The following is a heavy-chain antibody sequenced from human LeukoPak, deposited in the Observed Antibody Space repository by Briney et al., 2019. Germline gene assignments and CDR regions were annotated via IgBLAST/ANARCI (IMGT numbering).Heavy chain of an antibody. D-gene: IGHD2-2*01. V-gene: IGHV1-69*02. Sequence: SSVEVSCKACGGTFRRYIFSWVGQAPGQGLDWMGRIIPTFNITDYAQNLQGRVTLTADKSTCTDYMELSTLRSEDTVVYYCAKDGVVVVATSVYYYYYGMDVWGQGTTVTVSS. CDR1: GGTFRRYI. J-gene: IGHJ6*02. CDR3: AKDGVVVVATSVYYYYYGMDV. CDR2: IIPTFNIT.